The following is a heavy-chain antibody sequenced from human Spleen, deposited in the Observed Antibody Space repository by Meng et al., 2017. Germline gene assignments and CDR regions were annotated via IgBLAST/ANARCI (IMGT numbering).Heavy chain of an antibody. D-gene: IGHD5/OR15-5a*01. V-gene: IGHV3-7*01. CDR1: GFSFSDSW. CDR2: IKRDGDEK. Sequence: GGSLRLSCVASGFSFSDSWMSWVRQAPGKGLEWVASIKRDGDEKHYVDSVKGRFTISRDNAENSLYLQMNTLRVEDTAVYYCVRLVYERSPNLFYYYGMDVWGQGTTVTVSS. J-gene: IGHJ6*02. CDR3: VRLVYERSPNLFYYYGMDV.